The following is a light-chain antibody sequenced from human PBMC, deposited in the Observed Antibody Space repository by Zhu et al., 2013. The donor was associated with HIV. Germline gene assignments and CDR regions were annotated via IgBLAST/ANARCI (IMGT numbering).Light chain of an antibody. CDR3: QQYGASPDA. V-gene: IGKV3-20*01. Sequence: EIVLTQSPGTLSLSPGERATLSCRTSQNVRNNYLAWYQQKPGQSPRLLIYGASNRATGIPDRFSGSGSGTDFTLTITRLEPEDFVIYYCQQYGASPDAFGQGTRLDIK. J-gene: IGKJ5*01. CDR2: GAS. CDR1: QNVRNNY.